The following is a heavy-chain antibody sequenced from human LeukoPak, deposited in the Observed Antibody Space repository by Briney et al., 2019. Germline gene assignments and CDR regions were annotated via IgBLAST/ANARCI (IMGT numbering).Heavy chain of an antibody. Sequence: SETLSLTCTISPGSTSSSSYYGGSIRRPPGNGHAWIRTIDYSESPYYNPSVKSQDTLPVDTSNNQRCLKLSSVNAAGPAIYYSARHGAPESGSYRGCFDPSGHGTLCTVSP. V-gene: IGHV4-39*01. CDR3: ARHGAPESGSYRGCFDP. CDR1: PGSTSSSSYY. CDR2: IDYSESP. D-gene: IGHD1-26*01. J-gene: IGHJ5*02.